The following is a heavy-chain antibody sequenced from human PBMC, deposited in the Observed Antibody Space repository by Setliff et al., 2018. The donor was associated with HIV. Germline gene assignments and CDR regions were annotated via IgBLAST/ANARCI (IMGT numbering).Heavy chain of an antibody. CDR1: GVSIGNYY. V-gene: IGHV4-59*01. CDR2: MYYSGNT. CDR3: ARGSGRSGGSCYSDY. D-gene: IGHD2-15*01. J-gene: IGHJ4*02. Sequence: SETLSLTCTVSGVSIGNYYWSWIRQPPGKGLEWIGYMYYSGNTNYNPSLKSRVTISVDTSKSQFSLKLTSVTAADTAVYYCARGSGRSGGSCYSDYWGQGTLVTVSS.